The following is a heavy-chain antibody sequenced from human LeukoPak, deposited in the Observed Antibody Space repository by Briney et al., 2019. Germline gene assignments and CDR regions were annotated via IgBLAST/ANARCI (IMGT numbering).Heavy chain of an antibody. D-gene: IGHD5-12*01. CDR3: ASGWLFLDY. Sequence: SETLSLTCTVSGGSISSYYWSWTRQPPGKGLEWIGYIYYSGSTNYNPSLKSRVTISVDTSKNQFSLKLSSVTAADTAVYYCASGWLFLDYWGQGTLVTVSS. V-gene: IGHV4-59*01. J-gene: IGHJ4*02. CDR2: IYYSGST. CDR1: GGSISSYY.